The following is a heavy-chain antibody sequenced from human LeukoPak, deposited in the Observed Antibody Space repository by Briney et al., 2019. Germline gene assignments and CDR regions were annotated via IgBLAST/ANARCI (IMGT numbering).Heavy chain of an antibody. J-gene: IGHJ4*02. Sequence: PGGSLRLSCAASGFNVRTNYMSWVRQAPGKGLEWVSIIYPGGSTYYADSMKGRFTISRDNSRNTPYLQIHSLTAEDTAIYYCAKDAQWEMKDSWGQGALVTVSS. CDR3: AKDAQWEMKDS. D-gene: IGHD1-26*01. V-gene: IGHV3-53*01. CDR2: IYPGGST. CDR1: GFNVRTNY.